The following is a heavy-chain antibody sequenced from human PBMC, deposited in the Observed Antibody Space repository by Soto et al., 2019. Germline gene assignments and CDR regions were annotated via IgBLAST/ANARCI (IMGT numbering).Heavy chain of an antibody. CDR3: AKELDIVATPYYYYMDV. D-gene: IGHD5-12*01. J-gene: IGHJ6*03. CDR2: IAYDGSNK. V-gene: IGHV3-30*18. CDR1: GFTFSSYG. Sequence: QVQLVESGGGVVQPGRSLRLSCAASGFTFSSYGMHWVRQAPGKGLEWVAVIAYDGSNKYYADSVKGRFTISRDNSKNTLYLQMNSLRAEDTAVYYCAKELDIVATPYYYYMDVWGKGTTVTVSS.